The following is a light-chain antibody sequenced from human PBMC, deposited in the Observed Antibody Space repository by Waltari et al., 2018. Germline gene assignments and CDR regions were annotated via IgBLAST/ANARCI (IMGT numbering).Light chain of an antibody. CDR3: QSYDNRLSGYYV. Sequence: QSVLTQPPSVSGAPGQRVTISCTGSSSNIGADYDVQGDQQLPGRAPKLLIYGTRARPSGVPGRFSASKSGTSSSLAITGLQAEDEADYFCQSYDNRLSGYYVFGTGTKVTVL. V-gene: IGLV1-40*01. CDR2: GTR. CDR1: SSNIGADYD. J-gene: IGLJ1*01.